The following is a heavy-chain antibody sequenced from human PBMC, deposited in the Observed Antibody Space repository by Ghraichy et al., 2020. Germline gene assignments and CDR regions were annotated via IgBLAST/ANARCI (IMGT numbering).Heavy chain of an antibody. V-gene: IGHV3-23*01. CDR1: GFTFSSYA. J-gene: IGHJ4*02. Sequence: GSLRLSCAASGFTFSSYAMSWVRQAPGKGLELVSAISGSGGSTYYADSVKGRFTISRDNSKNTLYLQMNSLRAEDTAVYYCAKERVSWFGEPLDYWGQGTLVTVSS. CDR2: ISGSGGST. CDR3: AKERVSWFGEPLDY. D-gene: IGHD3-10*01.